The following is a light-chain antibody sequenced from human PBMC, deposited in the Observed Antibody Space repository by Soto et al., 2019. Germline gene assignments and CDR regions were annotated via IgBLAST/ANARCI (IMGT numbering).Light chain of an antibody. CDR1: QSVSNY. J-gene: IGKJ4*01. V-gene: IGKV3-11*01. CDR3: QQRSNCPPVT. CDR2: DAS. Sequence: EIVLTQSPATLSLSPGERATLSFRASQSVSNYLAWYQQKPGQAPRILIYDASNRASGIPARLSGSGSGTDVTLTISSLDPDYFAVYYCQQRSNCPPVTFGGGTKVEIK.